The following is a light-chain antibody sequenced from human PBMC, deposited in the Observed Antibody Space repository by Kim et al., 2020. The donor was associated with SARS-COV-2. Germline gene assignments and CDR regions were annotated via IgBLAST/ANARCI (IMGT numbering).Light chain of an antibody. Sequence: QRVTISCTGSNYNIGASYDVHWYQQLPGAAPKLLIYDNNNRPSGVPDRFSGSKSGTSASLVITGLRTEDEAHCFCQSHDMTLSAWVFGGGTQLTVL. V-gene: IGLV1-40*01. CDR1: NYNIGASYD. CDR2: DNN. J-gene: IGLJ3*02. CDR3: QSHDMTLSAWV.